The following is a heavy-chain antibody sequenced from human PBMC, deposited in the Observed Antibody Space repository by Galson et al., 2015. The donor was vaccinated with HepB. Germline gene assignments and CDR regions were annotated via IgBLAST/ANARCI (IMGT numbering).Heavy chain of an antibody. D-gene: IGHD3-22*01. J-gene: IGHJ6*02. CDR2: ISSSSSYI. Sequence: SLRLSCAASGFTFSSYAMHWVRQAPGKGLEWVSSISSSSSYIYYADSVKGRFTISRDNAKNSLYLQMNSLRAEDTAVYYCARDHYDSSGYYLFIPHYYYGMDVWGQGTTVTVSS. CDR3: ARDHYDSSGYYLFIPHYYYGMDV. V-gene: IGHV3-21*01. CDR1: GFTFSSYA.